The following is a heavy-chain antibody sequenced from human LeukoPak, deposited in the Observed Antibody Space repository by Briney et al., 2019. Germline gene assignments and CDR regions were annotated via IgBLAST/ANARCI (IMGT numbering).Heavy chain of an antibody. CDR3: ARIHRYCSGGACYVLDN. V-gene: IGHV4-59*02. Sequence: PSETLSLTCVVSGGSVSGYYWGWIRQPPGRGLEWIGYVYYSGSTNYNPSFKSRITISVDASRNQFSLQLSSVTAADTAVYYCARIHRYCSGGACYVLDNWGQGTLVAVSS. J-gene: IGHJ4*02. CDR2: VYYSGST. CDR1: GGSVSGYY. D-gene: IGHD2-15*01.